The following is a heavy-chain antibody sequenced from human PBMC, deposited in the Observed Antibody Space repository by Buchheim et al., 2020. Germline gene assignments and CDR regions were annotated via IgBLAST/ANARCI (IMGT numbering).Heavy chain of an antibody. CDR2: IDWDYDK. CDR1: GFSLSTRGMR. CDR3: ARIYPTVPHGFDI. J-gene: IGHJ3*02. D-gene: IGHD4-17*01. V-gene: IGHV2-70*04. Sequence: QVTLKESGPALVKPTQTLTLTCTFSGFSLSTRGMRVSWIRQPPGKALEWLARIDWDYDKFYRPYLRTRLTISKVTSKNQVVLTMTNMDPVDTATYYCARIYPTVPHGFDILGQGT.